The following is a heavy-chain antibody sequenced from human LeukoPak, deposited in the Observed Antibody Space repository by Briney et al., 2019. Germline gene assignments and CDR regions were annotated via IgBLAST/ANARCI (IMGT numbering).Heavy chain of an antibody. CDR1: GFTFSSYA. CDR3: ALLPGIRIFDFDY. V-gene: IGHV3-23*01. CDR2: ISGSGGST. Sequence: QTGGSLRLSCAASGFTFSSYAMSWVRQAPGKGLEWVSAISGSGGSTYYADSVKGRFTISRDNSKNTLYLQMNSLRAEDTAVYYCALLPGIRIFDFDYWGQGTLVTVSS. D-gene: IGHD3-9*01. J-gene: IGHJ4*02.